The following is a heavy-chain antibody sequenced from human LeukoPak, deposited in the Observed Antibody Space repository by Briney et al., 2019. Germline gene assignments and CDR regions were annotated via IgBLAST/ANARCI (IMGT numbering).Heavy chain of an antibody. D-gene: IGHD4-11*01. V-gene: IGHV3-30*03. Sequence: GRTLRLSCAASGFTFSSYGMHWVRQAPGKGLEWVAVISYDGSNKYYAGSVKGRFTISRDNSKNTLYLQMNSLRAEDTAVYYCADSSYWYPSDYWGQGTLVTVSP. CDR1: GFTFSSYG. J-gene: IGHJ4*02. CDR3: ADSSYWYPSDY. CDR2: ISYDGSNK.